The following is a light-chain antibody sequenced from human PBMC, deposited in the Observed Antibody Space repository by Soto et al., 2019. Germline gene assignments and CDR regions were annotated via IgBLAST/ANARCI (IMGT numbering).Light chain of an antibody. CDR2: EAS. CDR3: QQYNDYSAWT. J-gene: IGKJ1*01. Sequence: DIQMTQSPSTLSASVGAPVPITCRARQSINKWLAWYPQDPGKAPPLLIYEASILQNGVPSRFSGNEFGTEFTLTISSLRPDDFATYYCQQYNDYSAWTFGQGTKVDIK. CDR1: QSINKW. V-gene: IGKV1-5*03.